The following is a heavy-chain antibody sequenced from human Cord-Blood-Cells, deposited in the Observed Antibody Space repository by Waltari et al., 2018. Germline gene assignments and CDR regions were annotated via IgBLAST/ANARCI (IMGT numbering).Heavy chain of an antibody. J-gene: IGHJ3*02. CDR1: GFTFSSYS. V-gene: IGHV3-21*01. D-gene: IGHD1-1*01. CDR3: ARDPHNLDAFDI. CDR2: ISSSSSYI. Sequence: EVQLVESGGGLVKPGGSLRLSCSASGFTFSSYSLNWVRQAPGKGLEWGSSISSSSSYIYYADSVKGRFTIARDNAKNSLYLQMNSLRAEDTAVYYCARDPHNLDAFDIWGQGTMVTVSS.